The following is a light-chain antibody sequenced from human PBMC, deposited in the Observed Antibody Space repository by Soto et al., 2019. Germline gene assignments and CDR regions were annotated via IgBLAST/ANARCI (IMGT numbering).Light chain of an antibody. V-gene: IGLV1-40*01. CDR1: SSNIGAGYD. J-gene: IGLJ2*01. CDR3: QSYDSSLSGSV. Sequence: QRVLTQPPSVSGAPGQRVTISCTGSSSNIGAGYDVHWYQQLPGTAPKLLIYGNSNRPSGVPDRFSGSKSGTSASLAITGLQAEDEADYYCQSYDSSLSGSVLGGGTKLTVL. CDR2: GNS.